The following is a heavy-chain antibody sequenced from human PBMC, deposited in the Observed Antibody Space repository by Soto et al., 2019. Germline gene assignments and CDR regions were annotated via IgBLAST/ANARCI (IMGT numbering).Heavy chain of an antibody. Sequence: GGSLRLSCAASGFTFSGSAMHWVRQASGKGLEWVGRIRSKANSYATAYAASVKGRFTISRDDSKNTAYLQMNSLKTEDTAVYYCSRRTTVDYWGQGTLVTVSS. V-gene: IGHV3-73*01. CDR3: SRRTTVDY. D-gene: IGHD4-17*01. CDR2: IRSKANSYAT. CDR1: GFTFSGSA. J-gene: IGHJ4*02.